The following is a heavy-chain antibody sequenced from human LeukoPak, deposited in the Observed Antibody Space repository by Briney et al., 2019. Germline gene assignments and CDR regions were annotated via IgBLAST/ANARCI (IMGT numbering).Heavy chain of an antibody. J-gene: IGHJ5*02. CDR2: ISYDGSDK. D-gene: IGHD1-26*01. Sequence: RSLRLSCAASGFTFSSYGMHWVRQAPGKGLEWAAVISYDGSDKHYADSVKGRFTISRDNSKNTLYLQMNSLRAEDTAVYYCAKETPLGSSWFDPWGQGTLVTVSS. CDR3: AKETPLGSSWFDP. V-gene: IGHV3-30*18. CDR1: GFTFSSYG.